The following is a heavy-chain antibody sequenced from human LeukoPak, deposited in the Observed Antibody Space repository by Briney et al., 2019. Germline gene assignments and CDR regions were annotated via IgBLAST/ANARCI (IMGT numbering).Heavy chain of an antibody. CDR3: AKDPVYGSGQSHPSDY. CDR1: GYSISNGYY. D-gene: IGHD3-3*01. J-gene: IGHJ4*02. CDR2: VYHGGNT. V-gene: IGHV4-38-2*02. Sequence: SETLCLTCSVSGYSISNGYYWGWIRQPPGKGLEFIGSVYHGGNTYYKASLKSRVTISLDTSKNQVSLRLSSVTAADTAVYYCAKDPVYGSGQSHPSDYWGQGTLVTVSS.